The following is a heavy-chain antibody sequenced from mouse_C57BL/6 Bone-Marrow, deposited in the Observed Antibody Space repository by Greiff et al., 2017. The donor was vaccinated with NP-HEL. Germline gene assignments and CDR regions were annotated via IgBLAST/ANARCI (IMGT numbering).Heavy chain of an antibody. D-gene: IGHD1-1*01. V-gene: IGHV3-1*01. Sequence: VQLQQSGPGMVKPSQSLSLTCTVTGYSITSGYDWHWIRHFPGNKLEWMGYISYSGSTNYNPSLKSRISITHDTSKNHFFLKLNSVTTEDTATYYCARGSSDFAYWGQGTLVTVSA. CDR3: ARGSSDFAY. CDR2: ISYSGST. J-gene: IGHJ3*01. CDR1: GYSITSGYD.